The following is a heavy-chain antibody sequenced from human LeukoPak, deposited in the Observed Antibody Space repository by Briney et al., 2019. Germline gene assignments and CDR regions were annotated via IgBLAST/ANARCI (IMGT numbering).Heavy chain of an antibody. CDR2: INTNTGNP. CDR1: GGTFSSYA. Sequence: ASVKVSCKASGGTFSSYAISWVRQAPGQGLEWMGWINTNTGNPTYAQGFTGRFVFSLDTSVSTAYLQISSLKAEDTAVYYCARDNTVHLYSSSWYPTLYWYFDLWGRGTLVTVSS. J-gene: IGHJ2*01. V-gene: IGHV7-4-1*02. D-gene: IGHD6-13*01. CDR3: ARDNTVHLYSSSWYPTLYWYFDL.